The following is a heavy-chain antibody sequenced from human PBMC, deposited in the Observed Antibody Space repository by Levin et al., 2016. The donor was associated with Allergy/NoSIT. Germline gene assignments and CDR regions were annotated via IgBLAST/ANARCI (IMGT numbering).Heavy chain of an antibody. D-gene: IGHD1-26*01. CDR1: GFTFSSYW. Sequence: GGSLRLSCAASGFTFSSYWMSWVRQAPGKGLEWVANIKQDGSEKYYVDSVKGRFTISRDNAKNSLYLQMNSLRVDDTAIYYCAQENSGSFPFWGQGTLVTVSS. V-gene: IGHV3-7*03. CDR2: IKQDGSEK. J-gene: IGHJ4*02. CDR3: AQENSGSFPF.